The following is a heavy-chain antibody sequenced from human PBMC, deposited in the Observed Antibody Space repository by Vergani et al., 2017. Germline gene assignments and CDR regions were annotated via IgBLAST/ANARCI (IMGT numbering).Heavy chain of an antibody. CDR2: ISSRSDYI. Sequence: EVQLVESGGGLVKPGGSLRLSCAASGFIFSTYNMNWVRQAPGKGVEWVSSISSRSDYIYYADSVKGRFTISRDNAKNSLYLQMNSLRAEDTAVYYCASSGYCSGGSCYSNFDYWGQGTLVTVSS. V-gene: IGHV3-21*01. J-gene: IGHJ4*02. CDR1: GFIFSTYN. D-gene: IGHD2-15*01. CDR3: ASSGYCSGGSCYSNFDY.